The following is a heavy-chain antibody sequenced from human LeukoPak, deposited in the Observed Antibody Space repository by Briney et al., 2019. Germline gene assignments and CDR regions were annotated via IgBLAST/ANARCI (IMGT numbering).Heavy chain of an antibody. CDR3: AKGGYYYDSGGYSR. V-gene: IGHV3-30*18. Sequence: PGGSLRLSCAASGFTFSSYGMHWVRQAPGKGLEWVAVISYDGSNKYYADSVKGRFTISRDNSKNTLYLQMNSLRAEDTAVYYCAKGGYYYDSGGYSRWGQGTLVTVSS. J-gene: IGHJ4*02. CDR1: GFTFSSYG. CDR2: ISYDGSNK. D-gene: IGHD3-22*01.